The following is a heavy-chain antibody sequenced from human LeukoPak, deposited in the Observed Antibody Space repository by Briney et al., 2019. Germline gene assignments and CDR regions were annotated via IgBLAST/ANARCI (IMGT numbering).Heavy chain of an antibody. J-gene: IGHJ4*02. CDR3: ARAHGSGSPLDY. V-gene: IGHV3-30*04. Sequence: GGSLRLSCSASGFTFSNYAMHWVRQAPGKGLEWVAVISYDGNNKYYADSVKGRFTFPRDNSKNTLYLQMNSLRAEDTAVYYCARAHGSGSPLDYWGQGTLVTVSS. CDR2: ISYDGNNK. CDR1: GFTFSNYA. D-gene: IGHD3-10*01.